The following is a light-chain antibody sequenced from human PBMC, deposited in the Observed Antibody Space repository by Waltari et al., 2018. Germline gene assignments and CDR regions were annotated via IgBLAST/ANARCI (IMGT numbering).Light chain of an antibody. CDR2: GNI. CDR1: SSTIGAGYA. CDR3: QSYDSSLSGGV. Sequence: SVLTQPPSVSAAPGQRVTITCPVSSSTIGAGYAVHWAQQVRGTAPKLLTYGNIHRPSGVPDRFCGAKSGTSAALAITGLQAEDEADYYCQSYDSSLSGGVFGGGTKLTVL. J-gene: IGLJ2*01. V-gene: IGLV1-40*01.